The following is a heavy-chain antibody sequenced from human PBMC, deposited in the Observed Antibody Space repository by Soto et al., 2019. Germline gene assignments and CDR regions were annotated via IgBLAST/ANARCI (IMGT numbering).Heavy chain of an antibody. CDR1: GGSIRSSNW. J-gene: IGHJ4*02. V-gene: IGHV4-4*02. CDR3: ARDLTDYGGKSKGIDY. Sequence: SETLSLTCAVSGGSIRSSNWCRWVRQPPGKGLEWIGEIYHSGSTNYNPSLKSRVTISVDKSKNQFSLKLSSVTAADTAVYYCARDLTDYGGKSKGIDYWGQGTLVTVSS. D-gene: IGHD4-17*01. CDR2: IYHSGST.